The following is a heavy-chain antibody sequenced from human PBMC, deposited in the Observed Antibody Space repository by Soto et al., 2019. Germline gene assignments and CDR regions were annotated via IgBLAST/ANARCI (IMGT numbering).Heavy chain of an antibody. CDR3: ARVLSRIDWFDP. Sequence: PSETLSLTCTVSGGSIGSYYWSWIRQPPGKGLEWIGYIYYSGSTNYNPPLKSRVTISVDTSKNQFSLKLSSVTAADTAVYYCARVLSRIDWFDPWGQGTLVTVSS. CDR1: GGSIGSYY. V-gene: IGHV4-59*01. J-gene: IGHJ5*02. CDR2: IYYSGST.